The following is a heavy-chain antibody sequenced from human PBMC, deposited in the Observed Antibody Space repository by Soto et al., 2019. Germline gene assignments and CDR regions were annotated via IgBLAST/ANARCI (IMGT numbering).Heavy chain of an antibody. V-gene: IGHV1-18*01. Sequence: ASVKVSCKASGYTFTSYGISWVRQAPGQGLEWMGWISAYNGNTNYAKKLQGRVTMTTDTSTSTAYMELRSLRSDDTAVYYCAREGITMVRGDPYYYYYYMDVWGKGTTVTVSS. D-gene: IGHD3-10*01. CDR3: AREGITMVRGDPYYYYYYMDV. CDR1: GYTFTSYG. J-gene: IGHJ6*03. CDR2: ISAYNGNT.